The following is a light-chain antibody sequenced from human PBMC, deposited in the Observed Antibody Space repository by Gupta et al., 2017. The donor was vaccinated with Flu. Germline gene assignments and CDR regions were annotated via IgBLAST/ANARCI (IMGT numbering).Light chain of an antibody. J-gene: IGLJ3*02. CDR1: SSNVENNA. Sequence: SSSNVENNAVKWYQQLPGKAPKLLIYLDDFLPSGVSGRFSGSKSGASASLAISGLRSEDEADYYCAAWDDSLNGGVFGGGTRLTVL. V-gene: IGLV1-36*01. CDR3: AAWDDSLNGGV. CDR2: LDD.